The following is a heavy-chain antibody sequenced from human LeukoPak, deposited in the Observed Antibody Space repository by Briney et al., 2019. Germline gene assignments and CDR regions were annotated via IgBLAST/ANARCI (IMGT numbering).Heavy chain of an antibody. Sequence: SETLSLTCAVYGESFSGYYWTWIRQPPGKGLEWIGEINDSGRTSCNPFLKSRVTISVDTSKNQFSLKLRSVAAADTAVYYCASYYHDSSGYYQYYFDSWGQGTLVTVSS. V-gene: IGHV4-34*01. CDR2: INDSGRT. D-gene: IGHD3-22*01. CDR1: GESFSGYY. J-gene: IGHJ4*02. CDR3: ASYYHDSSGYYQYYFDS.